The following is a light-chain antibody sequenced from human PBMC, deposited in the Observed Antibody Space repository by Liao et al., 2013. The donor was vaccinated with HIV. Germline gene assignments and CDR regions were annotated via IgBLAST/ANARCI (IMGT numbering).Light chain of an antibody. J-gene: IGLJ3*02. V-gene: IGLV3-1*01. Sequence: SYELTQPPSVSVSPGQTASITCSGDKLGDKYASWFLQKPGQSPVLVIYQDSKRPSGIPERFSGSNSGNTATLTISGTQAMDEADYYCQAWDSSTAKFGGGTKLTVL. CDR3: QAWDSSTAK. CDR1: KLGDKY. CDR2: QDS.